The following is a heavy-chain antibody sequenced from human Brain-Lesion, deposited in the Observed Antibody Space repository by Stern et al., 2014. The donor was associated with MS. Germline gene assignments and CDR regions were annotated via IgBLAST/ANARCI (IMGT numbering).Heavy chain of an antibody. Sequence: VQLVESCPGLVKPSQTLSLTCTVSGGSISSGNYYWSWIRQHPGKGLEWIGSIYHSGSTYYNPPLKSRVTTSIDTSKNQFSLKLSSVTAADTAVYYCARGSREVLLPRFYFDYWGQGTLVTVSS. CDR3: ARGSREVLLPRFYFDY. D-gene: IGHD3-3*01. CDR1: GGSISSGNYY. J-gene: IGHJ4*02. V-gene: IGHV4-31*03. CDR2: IYHSGST.